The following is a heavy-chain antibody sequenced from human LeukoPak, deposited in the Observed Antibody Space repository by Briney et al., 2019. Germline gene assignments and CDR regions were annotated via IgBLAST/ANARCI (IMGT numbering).Heavy chain of an antibody. CDR2: IRNDGSKK. J-gene: IGHJ4*02. CDR3: AKDGDYSLTY. V-gene: IGHV3-30*02. CDR1: GFTFSSYV. Sequence: GGSLRLSCAASGFTFSSYVMHWVRQAPGKGLEWVAFIRNDGSKKYYADSVKGRFTISRDNSKDTLHLEMNSLRAEDTAVYYCAKDGDYSLTYWGQGTLVTVSS. D-gene: IGHD4-11*01.